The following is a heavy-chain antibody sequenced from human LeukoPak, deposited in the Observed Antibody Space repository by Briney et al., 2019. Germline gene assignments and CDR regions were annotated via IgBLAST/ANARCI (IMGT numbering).Heavy chain of an antibody. CDR3: AKDGAGSWFGEAT. Sequence: GRSLRLSCAASGLTFSYYGMQWVRQAPGKGLEWVALISYDGSNKNYADSVKGRFTISRDNSMNTLYLQMNSLRAEDTAVYYCAKDGAGSWFGEATWGQGTLVTVSS. V-gene: IGHV3-30*18. CDR1: GLTFSYYG. CDR2: ISYDGSNK. J-gene: IGHJ5*02. D-gene: IGHD6-13*01.